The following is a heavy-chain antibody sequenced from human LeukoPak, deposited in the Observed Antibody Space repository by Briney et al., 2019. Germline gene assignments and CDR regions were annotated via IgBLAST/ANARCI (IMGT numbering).Heavy chain of an antibody. V-gene: IGHV4-61*02. CDR2: IYTSGST. CDR1: GGSISSSSYY. D-gene: IGHD5-18*01. J-gene: IGHJ4*02. Sequence: SETLSLTCTVSGGSISSSSYYWSWIRQPAGKGLEWIGRIYTSGSTNYNPSLKSRVTMSVDTSKNQFSLKLSSVTAADTAVYYCARTISTYSYGYDYWGQGTLVTVSS. CDR3: ARTISTYSYGYDY.